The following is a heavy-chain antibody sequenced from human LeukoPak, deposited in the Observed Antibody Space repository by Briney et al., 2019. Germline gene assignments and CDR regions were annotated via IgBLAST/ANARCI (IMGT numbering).Heavy chain of an antibody. CDR2: IDSSGST. J-gene: IGHJ5*02. V-gene: IGHV4-38-2*02. D-gene: IGHD5-12*01. CDR3: ARDLGYSGFDWAP. CDR1: GYSINSGFY. Sequence: SETLSLTCTVSGYSINSGFYWGWIRQPPGKRLEWIGSIDSSGSTYYNPTLENRVIVSVDTSKNQFSLNLTSVTAADAAVYYCARDLGYSGFDWAPWGQGTLVTVSS.